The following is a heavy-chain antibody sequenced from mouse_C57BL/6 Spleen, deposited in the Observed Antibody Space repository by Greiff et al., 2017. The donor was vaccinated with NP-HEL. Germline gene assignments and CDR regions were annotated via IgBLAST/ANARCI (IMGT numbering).Heavy chain of an antibody. CDR1: GFNIKDYY. V-gene: IGHV14-2*01. Sequence: EVQRVESGAELVKPGASVKLSCTASGFNIKDYYMHWVKQRTEQGLEWIGRIDPEDGETKYAPKFQGKATITADTSSNTAYLQLSSLTSEDTAVYYCARSDYYGSSYWFYYAMDYWGQGTSVTVSS. CDR2: IDPEDGET. CDR3: ARSDYYGSSYWFYYAMDY. D-gene: IGHD1-1*01. J-gene: IGHJ4*01.